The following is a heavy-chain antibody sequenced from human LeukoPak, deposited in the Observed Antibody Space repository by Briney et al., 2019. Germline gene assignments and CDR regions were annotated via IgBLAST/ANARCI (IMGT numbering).Heavy chain of an antibody. Sequence: PGGSLRLTCTASGFTFSGYEMTWVRQAPGKGLEWMSYISVNGGAMHYADSVRGRFTTSGDDAKNSLYLHMNSLRVEDTAIYYCARKTDRLGAVGRDRYFDLWGRGTKITVSS. D-gene: IGHD6-13*01. CDR3: ARKTDRLGAVGRDRYFDL. V-gene: IGHV3-48*03. CDR2: ISVNGGAM. CDR1: GFTFSGYE. J-gene: IGHJ2*01.